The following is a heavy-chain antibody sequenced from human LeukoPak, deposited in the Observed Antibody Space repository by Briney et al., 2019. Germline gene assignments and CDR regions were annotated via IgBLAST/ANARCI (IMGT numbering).Heavy chain of an antibody. CDR1: GYTFTSYY. CDR3: ARGGRRITMVRGPYGMDV. CDR2: INPSGGST. J-gene: IGHJ6*02. Sequence: ASVKVSCKASGYTFTSYYMHWVRQAPGQGLEWMGIINPSGGSTSYAQKFQGRVTMTRDTSTSTVYMELSSLRSEDTAVYYCARGGRRITMVRGPYGMDVWGQGTTVTVSS. V-gene: IGHV1-46*01. D-gene: IGHD3-10*01.